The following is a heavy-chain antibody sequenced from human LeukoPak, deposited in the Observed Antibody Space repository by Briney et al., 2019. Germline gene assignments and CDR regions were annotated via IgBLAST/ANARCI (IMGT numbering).Heavy chain of an antibody. CDR1: GFTFSSYG. CDR3: AKGLPLGKYYDILTGYYNDDY. Sequence: PGRSLRLSCAASGFTFSSYGMHWVRQAPGKGLEWVAVISYDGSNKYYTDSVKGRFTISRDNSKDTLYLQMNSLRAEDTAVYYCAKGLPLGKYYDILTGYYNDDYWGQGTLVTVSS. J-gene: IGHJ4*02. D-gene: IGHD3-9*01. V-gene: IGHV3-30*18. CDR2: ISYDGSNK.